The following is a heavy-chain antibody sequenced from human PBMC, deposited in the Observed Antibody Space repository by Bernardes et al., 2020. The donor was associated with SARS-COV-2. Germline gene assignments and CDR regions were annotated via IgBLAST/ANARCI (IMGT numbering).Heavy chain of an antibody. CDR2: INQDGTEK. CDR1: GLTFGTSW. J-gene: IGHJ6*02. Sequence: GSLRLSCIASGLTFGTSWMHWVRQGPGRGPEWVASINQDGTEKQFVDSVRGRFTISRDNANNSVFLQMKSLRVDDTGVYYCARGDHSSRRGYIYYYGLDVWGQGTTVTVSS. D-gene: IGHD6-13*01. CDR3: ARGDHSSRRGYIYYYGLDV. V-gene: IGHV3-7*03.